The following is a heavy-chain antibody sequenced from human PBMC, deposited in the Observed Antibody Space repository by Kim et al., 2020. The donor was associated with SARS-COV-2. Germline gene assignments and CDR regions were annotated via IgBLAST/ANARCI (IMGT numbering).Heavy chain of an antibody. CDR1: GFTFGYYA. Sequence: GSLRLSCTASGFTFGYYAMTWVRQAPGKGLEWVGFISSKAFGGTTQYAASVKGRFTISRDDSKSIAYLQMNSLKTEDTAVYYCTSAKYYDDTSGFYHWGQGALVTVSS. CDR3: TSAKYYDDTSGFYH. V-gene: IGHV3-49*04. CDR2: ISSKAFGGTT. D-gene: IGHD3-22*01. J-gene: IGHJ4*02.